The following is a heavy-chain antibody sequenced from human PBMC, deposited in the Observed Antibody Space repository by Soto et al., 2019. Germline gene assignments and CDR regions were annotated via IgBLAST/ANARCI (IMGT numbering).Heavy chain of an antibody. Sequence: GGSLRLSCAASGFTFSSYAMSWVRQAPGKGLEWVSGISGSGGNTNYADSVRGRLTISRDKSKNTLYLQMDSLRAEDTAVYYCAKELGYCSGGSCSDYYYGMDVWGQGTTVTVSS. D-gene: IGHD2-15*01. CDR1: GFTFSSYA. V-gene: IGHV3-23*01. CDR3: AKELGYCSGGSCSDYYYGMDV. CDR2: ISGSGGNT. J-gene: IGHJ6*02.